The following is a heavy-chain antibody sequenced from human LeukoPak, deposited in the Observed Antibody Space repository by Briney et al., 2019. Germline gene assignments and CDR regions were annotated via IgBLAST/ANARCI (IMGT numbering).Heavy chain of an antibody. CDR1: GFTFSSYW. CDR3: ARDLKEYQLLVGIDP. D-gene: IGHD2-2*01. Sequence: PGGSLRPSCAASGFTFSSYWMHWVRQAPGKGLVWVSRINSDGSSTSYADSVKGRFTISRDNAKNTLYLQMNSLRAEDTAVYYCARDLKEYQLLVGIDPWGQGTLVTVSS. J-gene: IGHJ5*02. CDR2: INSDGSST. V-gene: IGHV3-74*01.